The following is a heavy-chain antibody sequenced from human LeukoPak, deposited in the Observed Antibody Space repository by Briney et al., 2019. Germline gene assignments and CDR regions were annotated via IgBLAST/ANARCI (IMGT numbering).Heavy chain of an antibody. J-gene: IGHJ3*02. CDR2: IYTSGST. Sequence: PSETLSLTCTVSGGSISSYYWSWIRQPAGKGLEWIGRIYTSGSTNYNPSLKSRVTMSVDTSKNQFSLKLSSVTAADTAVYYCAREQPPPPRYVWESYRYWYAFDIWGQGTMVTVSS. CDR3: AREQPPPPRYVWESYRYWYAFDI. D-gene: IGHD3-16*02. V-gene: IGHV4-4*07. CDR1: GGSISSYY.